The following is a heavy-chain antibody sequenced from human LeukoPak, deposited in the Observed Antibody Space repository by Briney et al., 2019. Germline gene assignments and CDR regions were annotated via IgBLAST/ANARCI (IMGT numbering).Heavy chain of an antibody. CDR3: AKHFSGSYYVGVFDY. CDR2: ISGSGGST. CDR1: GFTFSSYA. V-gene: IGHV3-23*01. Sequence: GRSLRLSCAASGFTFSSYAMHWVRQAPGKGLEWVSAISGSGGSTYYADPVKGRFTISRDNSKNTLYLQMNSLRAEDTAVYYCAKHFSGSYYVGVFDYWGQGTLVTVSS. D-gene: IGHD1-26*01. J-gene: IGHJ4*02.